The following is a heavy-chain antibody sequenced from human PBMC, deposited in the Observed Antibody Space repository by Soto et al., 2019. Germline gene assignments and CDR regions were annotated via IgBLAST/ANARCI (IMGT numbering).Heavy chain of an antibody. V-gene: IGHV3-15*01. Sequence: EVQLVESGGGLVQPGGSLRLSCAASEFTFSNAWMSWVRQAPGKGLDWVGLIRSKTDGGATDYAAPVRGRFTISRDNSKNTLYLQMNSLRAEDTAVYYCAKGVAVVAATAFDYWGQGTLVTVSS. CDR3: AKGVAVVAATAFDY. CDR2: IRSKTDGGAT. J-gene: IGHJ4*02. CDR1: EFTFSNAW. D-gene: IGHD2-15*01.